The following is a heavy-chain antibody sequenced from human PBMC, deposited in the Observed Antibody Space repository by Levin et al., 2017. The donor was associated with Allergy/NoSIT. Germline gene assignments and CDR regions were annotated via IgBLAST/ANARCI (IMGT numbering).Heavy chain of an antibody. CDR1: GGSFSNYY. J-gene: IGHJ4*02. D-gene: IGHD3-22*01. CDR3: ARGRTLYYDGGGLSY. CDR2: VDHRGST. V-gene: IGHV4-34*01. Sequence: SQTLSLTCAVYGGSFSNYYWTWIRPPPGEGLGWNGEVDHRGSTHYNPSLKSRLSISVDTSKTQFSLNLSSVTAADTAVYYCARGRTLYYDGGGLSYWGQGTRVTVS.